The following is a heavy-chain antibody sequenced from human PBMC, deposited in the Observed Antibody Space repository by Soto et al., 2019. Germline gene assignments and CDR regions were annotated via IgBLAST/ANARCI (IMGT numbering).Heavy chain of an antibody. CDR1: GGTFSSYA. CDR3: ARGPALNSWFDP. CDR2: IIPIFGTA. Sequence: GASVKVSCKASGGTFSSYAIIWVRQAPGQGLEWMGGIIPIFGTANYAQKFQGRVTITADESTSTAYMELSSLRSEDTAVYYCARGPALNSWFDPWGQGTLVTVSS. V-gene: IGHV1-69*13. J-gene: IGHJ5*02.